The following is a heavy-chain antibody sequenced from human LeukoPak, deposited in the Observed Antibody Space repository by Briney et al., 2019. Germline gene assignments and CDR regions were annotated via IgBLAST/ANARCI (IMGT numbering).Heavy chain of an antibody. D-gene: IGHD5-18*01. CDR2: IYYSGST. CDR1: GGSISSYY. V-gene: IGHV4-59*01. CDR3: ARGGYSYGYSEYFQH. J-gene: IGHJ1*01. Sequence: SETLSLTCTVSGGSISSYYWSWIRQPPGKGLEWIGYIYYSGSTNYNPSLKSRVTISVDTSKNQFSLKLSSVPAADTAVYYCARGGYSYGYSEYFQHWGQGTLVTVSS.